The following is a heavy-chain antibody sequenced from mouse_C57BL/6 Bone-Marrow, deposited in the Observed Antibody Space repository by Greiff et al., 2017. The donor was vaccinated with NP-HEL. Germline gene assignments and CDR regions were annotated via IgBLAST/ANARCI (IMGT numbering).Heavy chain of an antibody. CDR1: VSAFRRYW. CDR3: AREGPLLAYYAMDY. V-gene: IGHV1-80*01. J-gene: IGHJ4*01. D-gene: IGHD1-1*01. Sequence: LFTPVASVTISCTSSVSAFRRYWLHWLTPSPGTGLAWIGQIYPGDGDTNYNGKFKGKATLTADKSSSTASEDSAVYFGAREGPLLAYYAMDYWGQGTSVTVSS. CDR2: IYPGDGDT.